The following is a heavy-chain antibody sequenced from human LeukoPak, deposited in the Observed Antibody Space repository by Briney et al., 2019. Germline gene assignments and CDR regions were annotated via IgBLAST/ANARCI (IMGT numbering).Heavy chain of an antibody. V-gene: IGHV3-66*01. CDR3: ARMVRGVKADC. CDR1: EFTVSSNY. D-gene: IGHD3-10*01. Sequence: GVLRLSCAVSEFTVSSNYMSWVRQAPGKGLEWVLIIYSDGSPYYADSVKGRFTISRDNSKNTLYLQMNSLRAEDTAVYYCARMVRGVKADCWGQGTLVTVSS. CDR2: IYSDGSP. J-gene: IGHJ4*02.